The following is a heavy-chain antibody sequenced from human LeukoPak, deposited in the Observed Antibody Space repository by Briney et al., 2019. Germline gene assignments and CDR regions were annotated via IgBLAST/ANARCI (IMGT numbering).Heavy chain of an antibody. J-gene: IGHJ4*02. CDR2: IYYSGNT. V-gene: IGHV4-39*01. Sequence: SETLSLTCTVSGVSISSSNSYWGWIRQPPGKGLEWIGSIYYSGNTYYNASLRSQVSISIDTSKNQFSLRLTSVTAADTAVYYCARQTGSGLFILPGGQGTLVTVSS. CDR3: ARQTGSGLFILP. CDR1: GVSISSSNSY. D-gene: IGHD3/OR15-3a*01.